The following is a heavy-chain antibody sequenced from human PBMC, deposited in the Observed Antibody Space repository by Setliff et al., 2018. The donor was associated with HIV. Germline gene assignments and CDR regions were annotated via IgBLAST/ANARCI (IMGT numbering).Heavy chain of an antibody. CDR1: GYTFTDYF. J-gene: IGHJ3*02. Sequence: ASVKVSCKASGYTFTDYFMHWVRQAPGQGLEWMGWISPNNGDTNIPQTFQGRVTMTRDTSINTAYMELNSLTAGDTAVYFCAGIGDYSISGVAFHIWGQGTMVTVS. CDR3: AGIGDYSISGVAFHI. CDR2: ISPNNGDT. D-gene: IGHD4-4*01. V-gene: IGHV1-2*02.